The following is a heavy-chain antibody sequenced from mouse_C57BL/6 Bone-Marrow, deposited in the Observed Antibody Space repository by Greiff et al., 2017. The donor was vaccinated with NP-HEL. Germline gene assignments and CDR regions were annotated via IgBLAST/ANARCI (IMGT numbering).Heavy chain of an antibody. CDR1: GYAFSSSW. J-gene: IGHJ1*03. CDR2: IYPGDGDT. V-gene: IGHV1-82*01. CDR3: ASPFYYGSRYGWYLDV. Sequence: QVQLQQSGPELVKPGASVKISCKASGYAFSSSWMNWVKQRPGKGLEWIGRIYPGDGDTNYNGKFKGKATLTADNSSSPSYMQLSSLTSEDSAVYFCASPFYYGSRYGWYLDVWGTGTTVTVSS. D-gene: IGHD1-1*01.